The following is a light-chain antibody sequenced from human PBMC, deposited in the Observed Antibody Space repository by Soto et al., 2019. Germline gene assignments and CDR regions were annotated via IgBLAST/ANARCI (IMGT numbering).Light chain of an antibody. CDR2: DVN. CDR1: SSDVGGYNY. V-gene: IGLV2-14*01. Sequence: QSTLATPASLSGSPGQSITISCTGTSSDVGGYNYVSWYQHHPGKAPKLLIYDVNNRPSGVSDRFSGSKSGNTASLTISGLQTEDEADYYCSSYTSIITVVFGGGTKVTVL. J-gene: IGLJ2*01. CDR3: SSYTSIITVV.